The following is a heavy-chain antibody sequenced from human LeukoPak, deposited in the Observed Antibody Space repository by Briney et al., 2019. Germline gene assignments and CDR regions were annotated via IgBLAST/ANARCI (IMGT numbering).Heavy chain of an antibody. V-gene: IGHV3-23*01. CDR1: GFTFSSYG. Sequence: GGSLRLSCAAPGFTFSSYGMSWVRQAPGKGLEWVSAISGSGGSTYYADSVKGRFTISRDNSKNTLYLQMNSLRAEDAAVYYCAKRLRHYYDSSGYLNYGGQGTLVTVSS. CDR2: ISGSGGST. D-gene: IGHD3-22*01. J-gene: IGHJ4*02. CDR3: AKRLRHYYDSSGYLNY.